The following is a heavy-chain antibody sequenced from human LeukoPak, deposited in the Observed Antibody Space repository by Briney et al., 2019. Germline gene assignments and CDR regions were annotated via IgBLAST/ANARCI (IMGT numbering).Heavy chain of an antibody. V-gene: IGHV4-4*02. J-gene: IGHJ6*02. CDR3: AREQSRIAVAGTPSYGMDV. D-gene: IGHD6-19*01. CDR2: IYHSGST. Sequence: PSGTLSLTCAVSGGSISSSNWWSWVRQPPGKGLEWIGEIYHSGSTNYNPSLKSRVTISVDKSKNQFSLKLSSVTAADTAVYYCAREQSRIAVAGTPSYGMDVWGQGTTVTVSS. CDR1: GGSISSSNW.